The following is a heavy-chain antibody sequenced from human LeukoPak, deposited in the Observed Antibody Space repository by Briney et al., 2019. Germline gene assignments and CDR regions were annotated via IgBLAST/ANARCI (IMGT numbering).Heavy chain of an antibody. Sequence: SETLSLTCTCSGGSIRKYYWGWIRQPPGKGLGWIGYIYYSGTTNYNPSLKSRVTISVDTSKNQFSLKLSSVTAADTAVYYCARGVYIAAAQYGYWGQGTLVTVSS. J-gene: IGHJ4*02. D-gene: IGHD6-13*01. CDR2: IYYSGTT. CDR3: ARGVYIAAAQYGY. CDR1: GGSIRKYY. V-gene: IGHV4-59*01.